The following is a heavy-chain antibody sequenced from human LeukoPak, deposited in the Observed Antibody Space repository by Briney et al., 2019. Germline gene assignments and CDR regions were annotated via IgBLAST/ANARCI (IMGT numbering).Heavy chain of an antibody. J-gene: IGHJ5*02. Sequence: GRSLRLSCAAAGISFSNYSMTWGRQPAGKGLESVSSISGGATSTYYADSVNGRFTISRDNAKNTLYLQINSLRAEDTAVYYCAKNWGYSAGFDWFDPWGQGTLVTVSS. CDR3: AKNWGYSAGFDWFDP. V-gene: IGHV3-23*01. CDR2: ISGGATST. D-gene: IGHD6-19*01. CDR1: GISFSNYS.